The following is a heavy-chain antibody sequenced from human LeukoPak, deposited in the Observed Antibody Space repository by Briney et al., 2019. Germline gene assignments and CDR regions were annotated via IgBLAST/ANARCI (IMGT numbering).Heavy chain of an antibody. Sequence: GGSLRLSCAASGFTFSSYAMHWVRQAPGKGLEWVAVISYDGSNKYYADSVKGRFTISRDNSKNTLYLQMNSLRAEDTAVYYCARVLDTAMVLSPYYYYGMDVWGQGTTVTVSS. CDR1: GFTFSSYA. V-gene: IGHV3-30*04. CDR2: ISYDGSNK. J-gene: IGHJ6*02. CDR3: ARVLDTAMVLSPYYYYGMDV. D-gene: IGHD5-18*01.